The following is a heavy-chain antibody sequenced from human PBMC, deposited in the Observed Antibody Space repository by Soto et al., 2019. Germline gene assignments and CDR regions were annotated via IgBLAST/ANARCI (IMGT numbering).Heavy chain of an antibody. J-gene: IGHJ6*02. CDR1: GFTFSGYY. CDR3: SKDGDSDAYYYYYGMDV. CDR2: ISHDGSNK. V-gene: IGHV3-30*18. D-gene: IGHD5-18*01. Sequence: GGSLRLSCAASGFTFSGYYMNWLRQAPGKGLEWVAVISHDGSNKNYADSVRGRFTISRDNSKNTLYLQMNSLRAEDTAVYYCSKDGDSDAYYYYYGMDVWGQGTTVTVSS.